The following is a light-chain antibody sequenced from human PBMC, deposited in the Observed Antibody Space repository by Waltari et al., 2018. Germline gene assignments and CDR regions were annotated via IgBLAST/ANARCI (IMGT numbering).Light chain of an antibody. Sequence: DIQMTQSPPSLSVSVGDRVTPTCPASQDIFNYLNWYQQKPGNAPKLLTFIASSLEAGVPSRFSGSRSGTHFTITISSLQPEDIATYYCQQYDKLPVTFGGGTKVEIK. CDR3: QQYDKLPVT. CDR2: IAS. J-gene: IGKJ4*01. V-gene: IGKV1-33*01. CDR1: QDIFNY.